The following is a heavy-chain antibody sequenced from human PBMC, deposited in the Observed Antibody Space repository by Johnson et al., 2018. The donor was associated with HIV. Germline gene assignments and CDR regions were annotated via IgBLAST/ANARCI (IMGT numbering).Heavy chain of an antibody. V-gene: IGHV3-33*03. CDR1: GFTFSSYG. CDR2: IWYDGSNK. J-gene: IGHJ3*02. D-gene: IGHD3-10*01. CDR3: VKDRGRPGTPAAFDM. Sequence: QVQLVESGGGVVQPGRSLRLSCAASGFTFSSYGMYWVRQAPGKGLEWVAVIWYDGSNKYYADSVKGRFNISRDNSKSTLYWQMNSLRVEDTAVYCCVKDRGRPGTPAAFDMWGHGTMVTVSS.